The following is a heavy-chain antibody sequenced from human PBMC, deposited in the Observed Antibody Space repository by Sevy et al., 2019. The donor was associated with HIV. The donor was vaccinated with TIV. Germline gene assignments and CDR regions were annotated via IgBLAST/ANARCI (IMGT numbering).Heavy chain of an antibody. Sequence: GGSLRLSCAASGITFSSHAMHWVRQAPGKGLEWVTIISYDGSNKYYADSVKDRFTISRDNSKNTLYLQMNSLRAEDTAVYYCSSADYGDYSGEFDYWGQGTLVTVSS. J-gene: IGHJ4*02. CDR1: GITFSSHA. CDR3: SSADYGDYSGEFDY. V-gene: IGHV3-30-3*01. CDR2: ISYDGSNK. D-gene: IGHD4-17*01.